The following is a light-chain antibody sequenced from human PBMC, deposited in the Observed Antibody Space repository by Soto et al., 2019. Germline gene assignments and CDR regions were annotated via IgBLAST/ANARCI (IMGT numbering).Light chain of an antibody. V-gene: IGLV2-14*01. Sequence: QSALTQPASVSGSPGQSITISCTGTSSDVGGYNYVFWYQQHPGKAPKLMIYEVTHRPSGVSNRFSGSKSGNTASLTISGLQAEDEADYYCSSYTSSSTLVFGNGTKLTVL. CDR1: SSDVGGYNY. J-gene: IGLJ1*01. CDR3: SSYTSSSTLV. CDR2: EVT.